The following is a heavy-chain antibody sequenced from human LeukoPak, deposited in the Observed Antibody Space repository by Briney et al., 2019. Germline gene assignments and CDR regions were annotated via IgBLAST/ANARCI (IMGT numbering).Heavy chain of an antibody. J-gene: IGHJ4*02. CDR2: IYAGGST. V-gene: IGHV3-66*01. D-gene: IGHD3-10*01. CDR3: ASLPLYSYGSGSYYE. CDR1: GFTVSSNY. Sequence: QSGGSLRLSCAASGFTVSSNYMSRVRQAPGEGLEWVSVIYAGGSTYYADSVRGRFTISRDNSKNTLYLQMNSLRAEDTAVYYCASLPLYSYGSGSYYEWGQGTLVTVSS.